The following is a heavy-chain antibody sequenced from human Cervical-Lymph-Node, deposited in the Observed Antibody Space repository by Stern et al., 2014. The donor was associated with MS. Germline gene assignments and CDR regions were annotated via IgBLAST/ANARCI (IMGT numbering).Heavy chain of an antibody. J-gene: IGHJ4*02. Sequence: VQLQESGPGLVKPSETLSLTCTASGGSISGYDCSWIRQPPGKGLEWIGHIYYSGSTNYMPSLKSRVSISIDTPKNQFSLKLSSVTAADTAVYYCARSRDAYSPLAYWGQGALVTVSS. CDR1: GGSISGYD. CDR2: IYYSGST. D-gene: IGHD5-24*01. V-gene: IGHV4-59*01. CDR3: ARSRDAYSPLAY.